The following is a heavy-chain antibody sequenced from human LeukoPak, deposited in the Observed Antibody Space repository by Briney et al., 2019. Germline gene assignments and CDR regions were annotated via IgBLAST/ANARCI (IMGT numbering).Heavy chain of an antibody. J-gene: IGHJ4*02. CDR3: TWIDCSGGSCYFAS. CDR2: LKSKTDGGTT. V-gene: IGHV3-15*01. D-gene: IGHD2-15*01. Sequence: PGGSRRLSCAASGFTLTDAWVSWVRQPPGKGLEWVGHLKSKTDGGTTDYAAPVKGRFTISRDGSKNTLYLQMNSLKTEDTAVYFCTWIDCSGGSCYFASWGRGTLVTVSS. CDR1: GFTLTDAW.